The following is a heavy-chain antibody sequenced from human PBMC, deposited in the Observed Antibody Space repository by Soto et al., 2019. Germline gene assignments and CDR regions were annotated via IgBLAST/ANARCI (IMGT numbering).Heavy chain of an antibody. CDR2: INAGNGNT. D-gene: IGHD6-19*01. V-gene: IGHV1-3*01. CDR3: ARQRYSSGSPYYYGMDV. Sequence: ASVKVSCKASGYTFTSYAVHWVRQAPGQRLEWMGWINAGNGNTKYSQKFQGRVTITRDTSASTAYMELSSLRSEDTAVYYCARQRYSSGSPYYYGMDVWGQGTTVTVSS. CDR1: GYTFTSYA. J-gene: IGHJ6*02.